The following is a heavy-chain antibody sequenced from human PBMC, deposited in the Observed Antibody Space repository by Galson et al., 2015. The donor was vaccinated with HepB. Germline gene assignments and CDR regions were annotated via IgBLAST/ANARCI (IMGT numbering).Heavy chain of an antibody. Sequence: SLRLSCAASGFTFSSYAMSWVRQAPGKGLEWASAISGSGGSTYYADSVKGRFTISRDNSKNTLYLQMNSLRAEDTAVYYCAKDSYYDFWSGYYQRQDDAFDIWGQGTMVTVSS. CDR1: GFTFSSYA. CDR3: AKDSYYDFWSGYYQRQDDAFDI. V-gene: IGHV3-23*01. CDR2: ISGSGGST. J-gene: IGHJ3*02. D-gene: IGHD3-3*01.